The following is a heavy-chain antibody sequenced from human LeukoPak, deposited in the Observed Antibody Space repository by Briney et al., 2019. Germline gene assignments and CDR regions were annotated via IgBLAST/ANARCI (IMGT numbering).Heavy chain of an antibody. CDR1: GYTFTSYD. Sequence: EASVKVSCKASGYTFTSYDINWVRQATGQGLEWMGWMNPNSGNTGYAQKFQGRVTMTRNTSISTAYMELSSLRSEDTAVYYCARSDFWSGYYLFRYWGQGTLVTVSS. CDR3: ARSDFWSGYYLFRY. D-gene: IGHD3-3*01. V-gene: IGHV1-8*01. CDR2: MNPNSGNT. J-gene: IGHJ4*02.